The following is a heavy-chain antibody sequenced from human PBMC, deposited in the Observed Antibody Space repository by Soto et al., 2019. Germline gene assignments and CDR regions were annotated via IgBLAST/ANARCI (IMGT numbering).Heavy chain of an antibody. D-gene: IGHD2-15*01. CDR2: IYYSGST. CDR1: GGSISSGDYY. V-gene: IGHV4-30-4*01. J-gene: IGHJ4*02. CDR3: ARLRIYCCGGSCYYYFDY. Sequence: PSETLSLTCTVSGGSISSGDYYWSWIRQPPGKGLEWIGNIYYSGSTYYNPSLKSRVTISVDTSKNQFSLKLSSVTAADTAVYYCARLRIYCCGGSCYYYFDYWGQGPLVTVSS.